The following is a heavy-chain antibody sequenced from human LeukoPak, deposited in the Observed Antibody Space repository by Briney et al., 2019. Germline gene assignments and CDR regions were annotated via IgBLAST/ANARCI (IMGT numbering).Heavy chain of an antibody. CDR2: IYHSGST. D-gene: IGHD4-17*01. CDR3: ASPTVTDHDAFDI. Sequence: PSGTLSLTCAVSGGSISSSNWWSWVRQPPGKGLEWIGEIYHSGSTYYNPSLKSRVTISVDKSKNQFSLKLSSVTAADTAVYYCASPTVTDHDAFDIWGQGTMVTVSS. V-gene: IGHV4-4*02. J-gene: IGHJ3*02. CDR1: GGSISSSNW.